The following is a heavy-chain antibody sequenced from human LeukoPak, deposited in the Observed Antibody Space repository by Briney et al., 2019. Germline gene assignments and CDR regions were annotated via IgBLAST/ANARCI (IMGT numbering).Heavy chain of an antibody. Sequence: PGGSLRLSCAASGFTFSSYGMHWVRQAPGKGLEWVAVIWYDGSNKYYADSVKGRFTISRDNSKNTLYLQMNSLRAEDTAVYYCARGTHYDILTGYPTYYYYGMDVWGQGTTVTVSS. CDR1: GFTFSSYG. CDR2: IWYDGSNK. CDR3: ARGTHYDILTGYPTYYYYGMDV. V-gene: IGHV3-33*01. J-gene: IGHJ6*02. D-gene: IGHD3-9*01.